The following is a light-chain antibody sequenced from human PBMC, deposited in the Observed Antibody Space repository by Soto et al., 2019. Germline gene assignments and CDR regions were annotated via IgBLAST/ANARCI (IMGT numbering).Light chain of an antibody. CDR2: AAS. Sequence: DIQMTQSPSSLSAFVGDRVTITCRASQSISSYLNWYQQKPGKAPKLLIYAASSLQSGVPSRFSGSGSGTDFTRTISSLQPEDYETYYYQQGYSFGPGAKVDIK. V-gene: IGKV1-39*01. CDR3: QQGYS. J-gene: IGKJ3*01. CDR1: QSISSY.